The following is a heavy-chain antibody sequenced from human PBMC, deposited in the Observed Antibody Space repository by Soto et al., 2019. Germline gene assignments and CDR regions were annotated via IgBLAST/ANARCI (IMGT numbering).Heavy chain of an antibody. CDR3: VRDTIFGVVRPPYYGMDV. Sequence: RASVKVSCRASGYTFTGYDMHWVRQAPGQGLEWMGWINPNSGGTNYAQKFQGRVTMTRDTSISTAYMELSRLRSDDTAVYYCVRDTIFGVVRPPYYGMDVWGQGTTVTVSS. J-gene: IGHJ6*02. V-gene: IGHV1-2*02. CDR1: GYTFTGYD. D-gene: IGHD3-3*01. CDR2: INPNSGGT.